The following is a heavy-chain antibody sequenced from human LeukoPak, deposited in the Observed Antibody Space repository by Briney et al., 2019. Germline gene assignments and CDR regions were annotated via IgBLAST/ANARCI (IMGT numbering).Heavy chain of an antibody. CDR3: VRALDYFFDY. D-gene: IGHD3-9*01. V-gene: IGHV4-59*08. J-gene: IGHJ4*02. Sequence: PSETLSLTCTVSGGSISSYYWSWIRQPPGKGLEWIGYIYYSGSTNYNPSLKSRVTISVDTSKNQFSLKLSSVTAADTAVYYCVRALDYFFDYWGQGTLVTVSS. CDR2: IYYSGST. CDR1: GGSISSYY.